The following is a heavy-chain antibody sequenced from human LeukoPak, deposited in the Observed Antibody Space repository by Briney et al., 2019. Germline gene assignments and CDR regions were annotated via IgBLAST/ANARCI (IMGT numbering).Heavy chain of an antibody. CDR1: GYTFTSYD. D-gene: IGHD5-18*01. J-gene: IGHJ4*02. Sequence: ASVKVSCKASGYTFTSYDINWVRQATGQGLEWMGWMNPNSGNTGYAQKFQGRVTMTRNTSISTAYMELSSLRAEDTAVYYCASSPPGGQLWSNFFDYWGQGTLVTVSS. CDR3: ASSPPGGQLWSNFFDY. V-gene: IGHV1-8*01. CDR2: MNPNSGNT.